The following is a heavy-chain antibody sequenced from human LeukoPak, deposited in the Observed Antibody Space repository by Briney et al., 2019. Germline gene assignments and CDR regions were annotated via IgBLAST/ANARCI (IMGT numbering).Heavy chain of an antibody. V-gene: IGHV1-2*02. Sequence: ASVKVSCKASGYSFTGHYMHWVRQAPGQGLEWMGWINPKSGGTNYAQKFQGRVTMTRDTSISTAYMDMSSLRSDDTAVYYCARGTQYTAMEGNYYYYYYMDVWGKGTTVTVSS. CDR3: ARGTQYTAMEGNYYYYYYMDV. D-gene: IGHD5-18*01. J-gene: IGHJ6*03. CDR2: INPKSGGT. CDR1: GYSFTGHY.